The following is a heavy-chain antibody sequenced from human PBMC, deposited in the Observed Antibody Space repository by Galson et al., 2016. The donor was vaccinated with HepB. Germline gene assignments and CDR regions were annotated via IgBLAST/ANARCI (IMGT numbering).Heavy chain of an antibody. V-gene: IGHV3-30*18. Sequence: VISYDGSNRYYADSVKGRFTISRDNSKNTLYLQMNNLRPEDTAVYYCAKDYAVAARPPDYWGQGTLVTVSS. CDR3: AKDYAVAARPPDY. D-gene: IGHD6-6*01. CDR2: ISYDGSNR. J-gene: IGHJ4*02.